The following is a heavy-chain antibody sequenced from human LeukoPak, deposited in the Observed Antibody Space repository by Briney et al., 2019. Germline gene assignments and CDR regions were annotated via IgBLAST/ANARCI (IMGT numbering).Heavy chain of an antibody. J-gene: IGHJ4*02. CDR3: ARERVTTNDC. D-gene: IGHD5-18*01. V-gene: IGHV3-48*01. Sequence: GGSPRLSCAASGFTFSTYSMNWVRQAPGEGLEWVSYISSTSGTIYYADSVKGRFTISRDNAKNSLYLQMNSLGAEDTAVYYCARERVTTNDCWGQGTLVTVSS. CDR2: ISSTSGTI. CDR1: GFTFSTYS.